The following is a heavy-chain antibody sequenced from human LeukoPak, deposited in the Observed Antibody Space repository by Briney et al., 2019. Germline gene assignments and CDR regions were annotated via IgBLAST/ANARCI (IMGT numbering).Heavy chain of an antibody. V-gene: IGHV4-4*07. D-gene: IGHD3-10*01. CDR2: IYTSGST. J-gene: IGHJ3*02. CDR3: AKSNGYGLVDI. Sequence: PSETLSLTCTVSGGSISSYYWSWIRQPAGKGLEWIGRIYTSGSTSYTPSLKSRVTISVDTSKNRFSLKLSSVTAADTAVYYCAKSNGYGLVDIWGQGTMVTVSS. CDR1: GGSISSYY.